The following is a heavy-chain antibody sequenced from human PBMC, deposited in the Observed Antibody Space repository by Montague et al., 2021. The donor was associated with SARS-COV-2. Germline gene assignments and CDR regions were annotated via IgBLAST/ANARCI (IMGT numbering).Heavy chain of an antibody. J-gene: IGHJ1*01. CDR1: GDSVWSNTAA. V-gene: IGHV6-1*01. CDR2: TNYRSKWTS. D-gene: IGHD4-17*01. CDR3: ARDGDYGGTWYSFLQN. Sequence: CAISGDSVWSNTAAWNWIRQSPSGGLEWLGRTNYRSKWTSDYATSVEGRISIDPDTSKNQFSLHLNSVTPEDTAIYYCARDGDYGGTWYSFLQNWGQGTLVIVSS.